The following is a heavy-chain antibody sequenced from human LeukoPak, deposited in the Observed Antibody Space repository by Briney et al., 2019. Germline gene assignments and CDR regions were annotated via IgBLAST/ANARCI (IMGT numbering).Heavy chain of an antibody. V-gene: IGHV1-24*01. D-gene: IGHD1-26*01. CDR3: ATPHRVGATTRGLGSYYFDY. Sequence: ASVKVSCKVSGYTLTELSMHWGRQAPGKGLEWMGGFDPEDGETIYAQKFQGRVTMTEDTSTDTAYMELSSLRSEDTAVYYCATPHRVGATTRGLGSYYFDYWGQGTLVTVSS. J-gene: IGHJ4*02. CDR2: FDPEDGET. CDR1: GYTLTELS.